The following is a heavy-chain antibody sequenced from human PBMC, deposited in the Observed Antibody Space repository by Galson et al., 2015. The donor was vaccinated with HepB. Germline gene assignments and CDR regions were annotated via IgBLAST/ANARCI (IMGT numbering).Heavy chain of an antibody. V-gene: IGHV1-3*01. CDR3: ARDQGYSYGIYYYYYGMDV. CDR2: INAGNGNT. Sequence: SVKVSCKAFGYTSTSYAMHWVRQAPGQRLEWMGWINAGNGNTKYSQKFQGRVTTTRDTSASTAYMELSSLRSEDTAVYYCARDQGYSYGIYYYYYGMDVWGQGTTVTVSS. J-gene: IGHJ6*02. CDR1: GYTSTSYA. D-gene: IGHD5-18*01.